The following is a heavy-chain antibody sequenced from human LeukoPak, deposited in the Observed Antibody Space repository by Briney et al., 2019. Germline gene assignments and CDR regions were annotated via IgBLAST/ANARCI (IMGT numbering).Heavy chain of an antibody. CDR2: IKHDGSEK. D-gene: IGHD3-10*01. CDR3: ARRRGSDY. J-gene: IGHJ4*02. V-gene: IGHV3-7*01. CDR1: GFTLSGYW. Sequence: GGSLRLSCAASGFTLSGYWMTWVRQAPGKGLEWVANIKHDGSEKYYVDSVKGHFTISRDNAKNSLSLQMNSLRAEDTAVYYCARRRGSDYWGQGTLVTVSS.